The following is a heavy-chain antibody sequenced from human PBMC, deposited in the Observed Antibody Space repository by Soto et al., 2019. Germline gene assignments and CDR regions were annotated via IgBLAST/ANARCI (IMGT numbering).Heavy chain of an antibody. CDR3: ARHGYNYGGGYFDY. CDR1: GVTVSSNY. J-gene: IGHJ4*02. D-gene: IGHD5-18*01. CDR2: IYSGGST. V-gene: IGHV3-66*04. Sequence: EVQLVESGGGLVQPGGSLRLSCAASGVTVSSNYMSWVRHAPGKGLEWVSVIYSGGSTYYADSVKGRFTISRDNSMNTLYHQMNRLRAEDTGVYYCARHGYNYGGGYFDYWGQGPLVTVSS.